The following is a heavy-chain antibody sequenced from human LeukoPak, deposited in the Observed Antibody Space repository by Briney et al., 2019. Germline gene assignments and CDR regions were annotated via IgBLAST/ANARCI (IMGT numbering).Heavy chain of an antibody. V-gene: IGHV4-31*03. CDR2: IYYSGST. CDR3: AREHDSSGYYTRDAFDI. CDR1: GGSISSGGYY. Sequence: PSETLSLTCTVSGGSISSGGYYWSWIRQHPGKGLEWIGYIYYSGSTYYNPSLKSRVTISVDTSKNQFSLKLSSVTAADTAVYYCAREHDSSGYYTRDAFDIWGQGTIVTVSS. J-gene: IGHJ3*02. D-gene: IGHD3-22*01.